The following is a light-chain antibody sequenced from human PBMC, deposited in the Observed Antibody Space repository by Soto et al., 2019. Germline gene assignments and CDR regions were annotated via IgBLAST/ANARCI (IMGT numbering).Light chain of an antibody. J-gene: IGKJ5*01. V-gene: IGKV1-39*01. CDR3: QQANSFPPIT. CDR2: AAS. Sequence: DIQMTQSPSSLSASVGDRVTITCRTSQSISSYLNWYQQKPGKAPKLLIYAASSLQSGVPSRFSGSGSGTDFTLTISSLQPEDFATYYCQQANSFPPITCGQGTRLEI. CDR1: QSISSY.